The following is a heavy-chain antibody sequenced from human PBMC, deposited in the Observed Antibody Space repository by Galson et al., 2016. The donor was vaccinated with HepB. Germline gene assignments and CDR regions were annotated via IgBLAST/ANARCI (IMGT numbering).Heavy chain of an antibody. CDR2: IWYDGSNK. CDR3: ARVLGGTSTGYFDL. D-gene: IGHD1-1*01. Sequence: SLRLSCAASGLTFSSYGMHWVRQAPGKGLEWVALIWYDGSNKYYADSVKGRLTISRDNSKNTLYLQMNSLRAEDTAVYYCARVLGGTSTGYFDLWGQGTLVTVSS. V-gene: IGHV3-33*01. CDR1: GLTFSSYG. J-gene: IGHJ4*02.